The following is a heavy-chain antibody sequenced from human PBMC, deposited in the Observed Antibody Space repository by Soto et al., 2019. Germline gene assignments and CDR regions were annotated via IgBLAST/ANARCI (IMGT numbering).Heavy chain of an antibody. V-gene: IGHV3-30-3*01. CDR3: ARDWSKWDY. Sequence: GGSLRLSCAASGFTFSSYAMHWVRQAPGKGLEWVAVISYDGSNQYYADSVKGRFTISRDNSKNTLYLQMNSLRAEDTAVYYCARDWSKWDYWGQGTLVTVSS. D-gene: IGHD1-26*01. CDR2: ISYDGSNQ. J-gene: IGHJ4*02. CDR1: GFTFSSYA.